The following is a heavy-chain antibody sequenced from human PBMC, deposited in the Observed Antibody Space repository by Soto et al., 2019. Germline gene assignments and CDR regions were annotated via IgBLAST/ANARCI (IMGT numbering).Heavy chain of an antibody. CDR3: ARIRGYSYFNYDSGMDV. Sequence: QVTLKESGPVLVKPTETLTLTCTVSGFSLSNARMCVSWIRHPPGKALERLAHICSNYEKSYSTSLKSSLTITKDTSKSQVVLTMTNMDPVDTATYYWARIRGYSYFNYDSGMDVWGQGTTVTVSS. V-gene: IGHV2-26*01. D-gene: IGHD5-18*01. CDR1: GFSLSNARMC. J-gene: IGHJ6*02. CDR2: ICSNYEK.